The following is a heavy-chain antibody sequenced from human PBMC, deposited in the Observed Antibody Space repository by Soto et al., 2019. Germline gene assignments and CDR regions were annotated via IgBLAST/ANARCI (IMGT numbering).Heavy chain of an antibody. Sequence: SETLSLTCTVSGGSISSGGYYWSWIRQHPGKGLEWIGYIYYSGSTYYNPSLKSRVTISVDTSKNQFSLKLSSVTAADTAVYYCARGQNDFWSGYGFDPWGQGTLVTVS. J-gene: IGHJ5*02. CDR2: IYYSGST. CDR1: GGSISSGGYY. V-gene: IGHV4-31*03. D-gene: IGHD3-3*01. CDR3: ARGQNDFWSGYGFDP.